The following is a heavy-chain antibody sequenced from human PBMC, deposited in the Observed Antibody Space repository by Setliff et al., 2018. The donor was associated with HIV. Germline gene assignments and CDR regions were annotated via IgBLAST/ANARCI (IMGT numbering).Heavy chain of an antibody. CDR3: AKVSTIFGQLKYYYGMDV. J-gene: IGHJ6*02. CDR2: ISYDGSSE. Sequence: PGGSLRLSCAASGFNFDGYSMHWVRQAPGKGLEWVSVISYDGSSESYADSVKGRFTISRDNAKNSLYLQMNNLRGEDTAVYYCAKVSTIFGQLKYYYGMDVWGQGTTVTVSS. V-gene: IGHV3-30*04. CDR1: GFNFDGYS. D-gene: IGHD3-3*01.